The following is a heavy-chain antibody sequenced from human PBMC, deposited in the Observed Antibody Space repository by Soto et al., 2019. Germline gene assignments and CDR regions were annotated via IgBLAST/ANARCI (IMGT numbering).Heavy chain of an antibody. CDR3: ARVLLFDFWSGYYDY. J-gene: IGHJ4*02. Sequence: ASVKVSCKVSGYTLTELSMHWVRQAPGKGLEWMGGFDPEDGETIYAQKFQGRVTMTGDTSTSTAYMELSSLRSEDTAVYYCARVLLFDFWSGYYDYWGQGTLVTVSS. V-gene: IGHV1-24*01. CDR2: FDPEDGET. CDR1: GYTLTELS. D-gene: IGHD3-3*01.